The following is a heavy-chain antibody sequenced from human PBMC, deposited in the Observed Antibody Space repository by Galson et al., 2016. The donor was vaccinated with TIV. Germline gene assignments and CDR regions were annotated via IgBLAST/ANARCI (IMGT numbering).Heavy chain of an antibody. CDR1: GFTFGHYA. J-gene: IGHJ3*02. CDR2: ITSKTYGATT. CDR3: TRTAMGSTRNAFDI. Sequence: SLRLSCAASGFTFGHYAVNWFRQAPGKGLEWVGFITSKTYGATTEYAASVKGRFTISRDDSRNIAYLQMNSLKPEDTAVYYCTRTAMGSTRNAFDIWGQGTVVTVSS. D-gene: IGHD1-1*01. V-gene: IGHV3-49*03.